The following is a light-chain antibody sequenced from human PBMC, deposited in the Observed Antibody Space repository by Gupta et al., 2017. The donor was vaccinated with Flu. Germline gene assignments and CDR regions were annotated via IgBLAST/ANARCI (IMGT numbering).Light chain of an antibody. Sequence: GTFPSAPGEDSAITTWAGRKGSGNYLDWYQHNPGQAPKLLIYGASSMPNGIPDRFSGSGSGTEFSLTISRLEPEDYAVYYCQHCDSVPGTFGHGTKVEIK. CDR2: GAS. V-gene: IGKV3-20*01. CDR1: RKGSGNY. J-gene: IGKJ1*01. CDR3: QHCDSVPGT.